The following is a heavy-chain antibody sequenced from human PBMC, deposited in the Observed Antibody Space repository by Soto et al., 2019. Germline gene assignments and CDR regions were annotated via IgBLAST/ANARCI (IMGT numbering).Heavy chain of an antibody. CDR3: AKDLNDFWSGYYYFDY. Sequence: GGSLRLSCAASGFTFSSYGMHWVRQAPGKGLEWVAVISYDGSNKYYADSVKGRFTISRDNSKNTLYLQMNSLRAEDTAVYYCAKDLNDFWSGYYYFDYWGQGTLVTVSS. V-gene: IGHV3-30*18. CDR2: ISYDGSNK. CDR1: GFTFSSYG. J-gene: IGHJ4*02. D-gene: IGHD3-3*01.